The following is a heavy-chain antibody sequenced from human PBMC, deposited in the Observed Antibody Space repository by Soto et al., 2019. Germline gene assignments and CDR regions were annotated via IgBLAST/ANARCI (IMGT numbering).Heavy chain of an antibody. CDR3: ARDGIAVAGECWFDP. D-gene: IGHD6-19*01. CDR1: GFTFSSYA. Sequence: GGSLRLSCAASGFTFSSYAMHWVRQAPGKGLEWVAVISYDGNNKYYADSVKGRFTISRDNSKNTLYLQMNSLRAEDTAVYYCARDGIAVAGECWFDPWGQGTLVTVSS. V-gene: IGHV3-30-3*01. J-gene: IGHJ5*02. CDR2: ISYDGNNK.